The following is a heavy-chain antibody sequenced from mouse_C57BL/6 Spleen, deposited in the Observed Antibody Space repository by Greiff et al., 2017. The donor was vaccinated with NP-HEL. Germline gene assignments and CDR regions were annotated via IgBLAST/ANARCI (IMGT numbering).Heavy chain of an antibody. V-gene: IGHV1-61*01. CDR2: IYPSDSET. CDR1: GYTFTSYW. Sequence: QVQLQQPGAELVRPGSSVKLSCKASGYTFTSYWMDWVKQRPGQGLEWIGNIYPSDSETHYNQKFKDKATLTVDKSSSTAYMQLSSLTSEDSAVCYGARKADDAMDYWGQGTSVTVSS. J-gene: IGHJ4*01. CDR3: ARKADDAMDY.